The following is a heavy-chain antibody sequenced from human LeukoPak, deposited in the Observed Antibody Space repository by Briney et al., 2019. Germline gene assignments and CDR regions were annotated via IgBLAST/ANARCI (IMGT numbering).Heavy chain of an antibody. D-gene: IGHD2-2*01. CDR1: GGSISSYY. V-gene: IGHV4-59*01. CDR3: ARDQICSSTSCYQGASYYYYMDV. Sequence: PSETLSLTCTVSGGSISSYYWSWIRQPPRKGLEWIGYIYYSGSTNYNPSLKSRVTISVDTSKNQFSLKLSSVTAADTAVYYCARDQICSSTSCYQGASYYYYMDVWGKGTTVTVSS. J-gene: IGHJ6*03. CDR2: IYYSGST.